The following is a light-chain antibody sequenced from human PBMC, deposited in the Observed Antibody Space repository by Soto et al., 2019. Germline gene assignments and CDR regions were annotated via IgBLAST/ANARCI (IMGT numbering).Light chain of an antibody. V-gene: IGLV2-23*02. CDR3: CSYAGSYTYV. Sequence: QSVLTQPASVSGSPGQSITISCTGTSGDVGGYIYVSWYQQHPGKAPKLMIYDVTSRPSGVSNRFSGSKSGNTASLTISGLQAEDEADYHCCSYAGSYTYVFGPGTKVTVL. J-gene: IGLJ1*01. CDR2: DVT. CDR1: SGDVGGYIY.